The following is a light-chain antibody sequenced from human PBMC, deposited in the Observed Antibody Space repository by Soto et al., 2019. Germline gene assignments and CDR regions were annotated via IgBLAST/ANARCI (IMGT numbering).Light chain of an antibody. CDR3: TSYTCSSTLRG. V-gene: IGLV2-14*01. Sequence: QSVLSEPVAGSGSPGQSITISCTGTSSDVGSYNYVSWYQQHPGKAPKLIIYGVSNRPSGVSNRFSGSKSGNTASLTISGLQAEDEADYYCTSYTCSSTLRGFGGATKATVL. J-gene: IGLJ3*02. CDR1: SSDVGSYNY. CDR2: GVS.